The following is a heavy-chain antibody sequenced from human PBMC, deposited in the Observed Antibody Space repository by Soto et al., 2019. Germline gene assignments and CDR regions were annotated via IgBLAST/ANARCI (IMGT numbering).Heavy chain of an antibody. J-gene: IGHJ6*02. CDR3: ARSYGMDV. V-gene: IGHV4-59*01. Sequence: QVQLQESGPGLVKPSETLSLTCTVSGGSISSYYWSWIRQPPGKGLEWIGYIYYSGSTNYNPSLNSRVTISVDTSKNQFSLKLSSVTAADTAVYYCARSYGMDVWGQGTTVTVSS. CDR1: GGSISSYY. CDR2: IYYSGST.